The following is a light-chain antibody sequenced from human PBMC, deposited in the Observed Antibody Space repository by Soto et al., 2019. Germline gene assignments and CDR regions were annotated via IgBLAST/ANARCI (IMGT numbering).Light chain of an antibody. CDR2: RAS. CDR1: QSVSSY. V-gene: IGKV3-15*01. Sequence: IMLTPSPGTLSLYPEERATLSCRASQSVSSYLAWYQQKPGQAPRLLIYRASTRATNIPARFSGSGSGTEFTLTMCSLQSEDFALYYCQQYYNLGTCGQGTKVDIK. CDR3: QQYYNLGT. J-gene: IGKJ1*01.